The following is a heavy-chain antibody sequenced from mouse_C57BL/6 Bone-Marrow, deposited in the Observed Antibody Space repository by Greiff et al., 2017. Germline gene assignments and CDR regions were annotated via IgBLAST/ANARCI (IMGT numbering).Heavy chain of an antibody. Sequence: QVQLQQSGPGLVQPSQSLSITCTVSGFSLTSYGVHWVRQSPGKGLEWLGVIWSGGSTDYNAAFISRLSISKDKTKSQVFLKKNSLQADDTAIYYCARKPYGSSPYYAMDYWGQGTSGTVSS. V-gene: IGHV2-2*01. CDR2: IWSGGST. D-gene: IGHD1-1*01. CDR3: ARKPYGSSPYYAMDY. CDR1: GFSLTSYG. J-gene: IGHJ4*01.